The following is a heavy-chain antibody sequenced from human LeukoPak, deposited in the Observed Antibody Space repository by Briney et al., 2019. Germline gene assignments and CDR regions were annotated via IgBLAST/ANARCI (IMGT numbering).Heavy chain of an antibody. J-gene: IGHJ3*02. D-gene: IGHD2-21*02. CDR3: ARGCGGDCYRGPAFDI. V-gene: IGHV1-69*04. CDR1: GGTFSSYA. Sequence: GASVKVSCKASGGTFSSYAIGWVRQAPGQGLEWMGRIIPILGIANYAQKFQGRVTITADKSTSTAYMELSSLRSEDTAVYYCARGCGGDCYRGPAFDIWGQGTMVTVSS. CDR2: IIPILGIA.